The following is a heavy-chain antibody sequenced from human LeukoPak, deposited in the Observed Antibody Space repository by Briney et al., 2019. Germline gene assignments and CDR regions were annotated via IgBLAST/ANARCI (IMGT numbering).Heavy chain of an antibody. J-gene: IGHJ1*01. V-gene: IGHV4-34*01. CDR2: INHSGST. CDR1: GGSFSGYY. D-gene: IGHD3-22*01. CDR3: ARSGPYYYDSSGRKYFQH. Sequence: PSETLSLTCAVYGGSFSGYYWSWIRQPPGKGLEWIGEINHSGSTNYNPSLKSRVTISVDTSKNQFSLKLSSVTAADTAVYYCARSGPYYYDSSGRKYFQHWGQGTLVTVSS.